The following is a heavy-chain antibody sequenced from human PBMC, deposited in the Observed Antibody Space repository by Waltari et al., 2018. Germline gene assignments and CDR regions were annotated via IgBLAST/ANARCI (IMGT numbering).Heavy chain of an antibody. CDR2: ISSTGTYI. V-gene: IGHV3-21*01. CDR1: GFTFSTHS. CDR3: ARVSLNYYDSGSDFDF. Sequence: EVQLVESEGGMVKPGGSLRLSCAASGFTFSTHSMAWVRQPPGKGLEWVSSISSTGTYIYYADSVKGRFTISRDNAKNSVYLQMNNLRAEDTAVYFCARVSLNYYDSGSDFDFWGQGTLVTVSS. J-gene: IGHJ4*02. D-gene: IGHD3-10*01.